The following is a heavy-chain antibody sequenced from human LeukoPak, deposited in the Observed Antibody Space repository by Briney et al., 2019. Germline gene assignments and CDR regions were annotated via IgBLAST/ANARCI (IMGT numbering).Heavy chain of an antibody. CDR3: ARDRWGTVVWYYYYGMDV. CDR1: GYTFTSYG. Sequence: ASVKVSCKASGYTFTSYGISWVRQAPGQGLEWMGWISAYNGNTNYAQKIQGRVTMTTDTSTSTAYMELRSLGSDDTAVYYCARDRWGTVVWYYYYGMDVWGQGTTVTVSS. D-gene: IGHD4-23*01. CDR2: ISAYNGNT. J-gene: IGHJ6*02. V-gene: IGHV1-18*01.